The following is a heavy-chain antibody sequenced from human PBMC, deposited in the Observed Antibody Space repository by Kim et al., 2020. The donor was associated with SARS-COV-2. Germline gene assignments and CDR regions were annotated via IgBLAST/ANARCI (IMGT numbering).Heavy chain of an antibody. V-gene: IGHV3-15*01. CDR1: GFTFSNSW. D-gene: IGHD4-17*01. CDR3: TTAPGATVTTN. Sequence: GGSLRLSCAASGFTFSNSWMSWVRQAPGKGLEWVCRIKSKTDGATTDYAAPGQCRFTISRDDSKNTLYLQMNSLKTEDTAVYYCTTAPGATVTTNWGQGTLVSVSS. CDR2: IKSKTDGATT. J-gene: IGHJ4*02.